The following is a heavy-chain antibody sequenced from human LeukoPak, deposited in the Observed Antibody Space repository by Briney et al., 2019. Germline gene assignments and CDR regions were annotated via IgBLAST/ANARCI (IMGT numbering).Heavy chain of an antibody. D-gene: IGHD2-21*02. CDR3: ARGLTVVVTADWWAFDI. CDR1: GYTFTSYA. CDR2: INAGNGNT. Sequence: ASVKVSCKASGYTFTSYAMHWVRQAPGQRLEWMGWINAGNGNTKYSQKFQGRVTITRDTSASTAYMELSSLRSEDTAVYYCARGLTVVVTADWWAFDIWGQGTMVTVSS. V-gene: IGHV1-3*01. J-gene: IGHJ3*02.